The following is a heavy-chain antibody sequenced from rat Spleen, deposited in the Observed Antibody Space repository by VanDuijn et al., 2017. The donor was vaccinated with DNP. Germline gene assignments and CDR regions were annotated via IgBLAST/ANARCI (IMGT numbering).Heavy chain of an antibody. CDR3: ARSDYGYNRNWFAY. Sequence: QVQLKESGPGLVQPSQTLSLTCTVSGFSVTTYGVGWVRQPPGKGLEWIGTMWSGGNTVYSSVLKSRLSISRDTSKSQVLLKMNSLQTEDTAMYFCARSDYGYNRNWFAYWGQGTLVTVSS. CDR2: MWSGGNT. D-gene: IGHD1-6*01. J-gene: IGHJ3*01. CDR1: GFSVTTYG. V-gene: IGHV2-16*01.